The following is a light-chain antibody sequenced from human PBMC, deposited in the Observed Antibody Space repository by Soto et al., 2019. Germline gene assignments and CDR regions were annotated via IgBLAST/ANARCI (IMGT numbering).Light chain of an antibody. J-gene: IGKJ5*01. CDR2: GAS. Sequence: SPGTLSLSPGERVTLSCRASQSVTTRLAWYQHKPGQAPRLLMSGASSRASGVPVRFSGSGSGTDFTLTISRLEPEDFALYYCQQYGGSPLTFGLGPRLEIK. V-gene: IGKV3-20*01. CDR1: QSVTTR. CDR3: QQYGGSPLT.